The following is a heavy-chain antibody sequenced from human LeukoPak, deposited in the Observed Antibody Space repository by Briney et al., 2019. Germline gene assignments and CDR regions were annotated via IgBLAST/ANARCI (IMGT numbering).Heavy chain of an antibody. CDR1: GGTFSSYT. V-gene: IGHV1-69*02. CDR2: IIPILGIA. Sequence: ASEKVSCKGSGGTFSSYTISWVRQAPGQGLEWMGMIIPILGIANYAQKFQGRVTITADKSTSTAYMELSSLRSEDTAVYYCARGREDCSSTSCYGDWFDPWGQGTLVTVSS. D-gene: IGHD2-2*01. CDR3: ARGREDCSSTSCYGDWFDP. J-gene: IGHJ5*02.